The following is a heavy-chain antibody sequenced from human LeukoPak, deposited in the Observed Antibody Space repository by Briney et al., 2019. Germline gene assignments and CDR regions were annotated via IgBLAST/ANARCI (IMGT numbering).Heavy chain of an antibody. V-gene: IGHV3-23*01. D-gene: IGHD3-16*01. CDR2: ISGSGGST. CDR3: AKEGDQFRGYLDA. Sequence: GESLKISFAASGFTFSSYAMSWVRSAPGQGLEWVSAISGSGGSTYYADSVKGRFTISRDNSKNTLYLQMNSLRDDDTAVYYCAKEGDQFRGYLDAWGKGATVTVSS. CDR1: GFTFSSYA. J-gene: IGHJ6*03.